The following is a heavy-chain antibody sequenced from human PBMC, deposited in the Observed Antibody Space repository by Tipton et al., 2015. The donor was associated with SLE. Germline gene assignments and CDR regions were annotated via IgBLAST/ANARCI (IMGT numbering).Heavy chain of an antibody. J-gene: IGHJ6*02. V-gene: IGHV4-34*01. Sequence: TLSLTCAIYNGSFSGYHWSWIRQPPGKGMEWIGEINHSGYTNYNPSLKSRVTTSVDTSKNQLSLKLSSVTAADTAVYYCARGRQGMEVFTMDVWGPGTTVTVSS. D-gene: IGHD1-14*01. CDR3: ARGRQGMEVFTMDV. CDR2: INHSGYT. CDR1: NGSFSGYH.